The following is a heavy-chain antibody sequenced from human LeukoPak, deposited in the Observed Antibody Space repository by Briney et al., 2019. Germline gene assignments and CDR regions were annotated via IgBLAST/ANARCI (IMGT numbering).Heavy chain of an antibody. V-gene: IGHV3-23*01. J-gene: IGHJ5*02. CDR2: ISGSGGST. D-gene: IGHD3-22*01. CDR1: GFTFSSYA. Sequence: GGSLRLSCAASGFTFSSYAMSWVRQAPGKGLEWVSAISGSGGSTYYADSVKGRFTISRDNSKNTLYLQMNSLRAEDTAVYYCAKHLRDYYDSSGYYYPYNWFDPRGQGTLVTVSS. CDR3: AKHLRDYYDSSGYYYPYNWFDP.